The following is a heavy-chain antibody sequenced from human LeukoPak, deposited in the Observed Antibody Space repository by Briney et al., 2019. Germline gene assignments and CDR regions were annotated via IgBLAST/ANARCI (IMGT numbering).Heavy chain of an antibody. V-gene: IGHV1-18*01. CDR1: GYTFTSYG. J-gene: IGHJ6*02. CDR3: ARDPGYDSSGYAPGMYYYYGMDV. Sequence: ASVKVSCKASGYTFTSYGISWVRQAPGQGLEWMGWISAYNGNTNYAQKLQGRVTMTTDTSTSTAYMELRSLRSDDTAVYYCARDPGYDSSGYAPGMYYYYGMDVWGQGTTVTVSS. CDR2: ISAYNGNT. D-gene: IGHD3-22*01.